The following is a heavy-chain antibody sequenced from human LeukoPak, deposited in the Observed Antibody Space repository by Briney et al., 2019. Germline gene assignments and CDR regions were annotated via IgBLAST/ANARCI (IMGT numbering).Heavy chain of an antibody. V-gene: IGHV3-23*01. CDR2: IRDSGGST. D-gene: IGHD6-13*01. J-gene: IGHJ3*02. CDR3: AKRDPQLNAFNI. CDR1: GFTFSNYA. Sequence: PRGSLRLSCTASGFTFSNYAMSSVRQAPGKVLEWVSFIRDSGGSTNYADSMKGRSTISRDNSKKTLYLQMNNLRVEDTAVYYCAKRDPQLNAFNIWGQGTMVTASS.